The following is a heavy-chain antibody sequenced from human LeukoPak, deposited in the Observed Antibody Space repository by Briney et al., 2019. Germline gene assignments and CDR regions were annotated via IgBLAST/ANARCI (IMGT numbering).Heavy chain of an antibody. CDR1: GFTFSSYG. D-gene: IGHD6-13*01. J-gene: IGHJ4*02. CDR3: AKDVHGSWGLDY. Sequence: PGGSLRLSCAASGFTFSSYGMHWVRQAPGKGLEWVAFTRPDGSNEFYADSVKGRFTISRDNSRNTLFLQMNSLRPGDTAVYYCAKDVHGSWGLDYWGQGTLVTVSS. V-gene: IGHV3-30*02. CDR2: TRPDGSNE.